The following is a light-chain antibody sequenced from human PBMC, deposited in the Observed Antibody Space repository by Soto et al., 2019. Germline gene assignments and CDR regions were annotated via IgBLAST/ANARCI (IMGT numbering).Light chain of an antibody. CDR1: QSLLHSNGFNY. V-gene: IGKV2-28*01. J-gene: IGKJ1*01. CDR3: IQALQVPWT. Sequence: DIVMTQSPLSLPVTPGEPASISCRSSQSLLHSNGFNYLDWYLQKPGQSPQLLISLGSNRASGVLDRFSGSGSGTDFTLKISRVEAEDVGTYYCIQALQVPWTFGQGTKVDIK. CDR2: LGS.